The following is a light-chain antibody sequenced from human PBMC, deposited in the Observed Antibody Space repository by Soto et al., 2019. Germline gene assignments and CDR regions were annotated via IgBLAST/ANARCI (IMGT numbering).Light chain of an antibody. J-gene: IGKJ1*01. Sequence: DVVMTQTPLSLPVTPGEPASISCRSSQSLLDSDDGNTYLDWYLQKPGQSPQLLIHTLSYRASGVTERFSGSGSGTDFTLKISRVEAEDVGVYYCMQRIKFPWTFGQGTKVEIK. CDR3: MQRIKFPWT. CDR2: TLS. V-gene: IGKV2-40*01. CDR1: QSLLDSDDGNTY.